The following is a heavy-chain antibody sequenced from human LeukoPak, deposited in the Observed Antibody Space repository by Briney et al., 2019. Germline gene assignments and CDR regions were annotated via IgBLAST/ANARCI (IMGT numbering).Heavy chain of an antibody. Sequence: PSETLSLTCTVSGGSISRGDYYWCWIRQPPGKGLEWIGYIYYSGSTYYNPSLKSRVTISVDTSKNQFSLKLSSVTAADTAVYYCARGVRDTAMVDYWGQGTLVTVSS. CDR2: IYYSGST. D-gene: IGHD5-18*01. CDR3: ARGVRDTAMVDY. V-gene: IGHV4-30-4*01. J-gene: IGHJ4*02. CDR1: GGSISRGDYY.